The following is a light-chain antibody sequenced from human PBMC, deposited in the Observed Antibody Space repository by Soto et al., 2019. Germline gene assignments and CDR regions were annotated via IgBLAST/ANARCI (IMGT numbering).Light chain of an antibody. CDR2: GAS. J-gene: IGKJ1*01. CDR1: QSVSSNY. Sequence: EIVLTQSPGTLSLSPGERATLSCRASQSVSSNYLAWYQQKPGQAPRLLIYGASSRATGIPDRFSGSGSGTHCTLTISRLEPEDFAVYYCQQYDSSPWTFGQGTKVEIK. CDR3: QQYDSSPWT. V-gene: IGKV3-20*01.